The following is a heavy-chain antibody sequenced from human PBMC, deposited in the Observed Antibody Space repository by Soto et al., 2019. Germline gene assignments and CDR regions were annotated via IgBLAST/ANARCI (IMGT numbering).Heavy chain of an antibody. V-gene: IGHV3-7*01. CDR3: ATSQGIAVADYFDY. CDR2: IKQDGSEK. D-gene: IGHD6-19*01. CDR1: GFTFSSYW. J-gene: IGHJ4*02. Sequence: TGGSLRLSCAASGFTFSSYWMIWVRQAPGKGLEWVANIKQDGSEKYYVDSVKGRFTISRDNAKNSLYLQMNSLRAEDTAVYYCATSQGIAVADYFDYWGQGTLVTVSS.